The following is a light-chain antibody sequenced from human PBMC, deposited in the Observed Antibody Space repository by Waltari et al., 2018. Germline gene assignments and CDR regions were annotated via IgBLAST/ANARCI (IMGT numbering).Light chain of an antibody. J-gene: IGLJ3*02. V-gene: IGLV5-37*01. Sequence: QPALTQPPSSSASPGESARLTCTLPSDFNVGDFIIYWYQQRPGSPPRFLLYYNSDAEKAQGSGVPSRFSGSKDASANAGILLISGLQSEDEADYYCMFWPSNVWVFGGGTKLTVL. CDR1: SDFNVGDFI. CDR2: YNSDAEK. CDR3: MFWPSNVWV.